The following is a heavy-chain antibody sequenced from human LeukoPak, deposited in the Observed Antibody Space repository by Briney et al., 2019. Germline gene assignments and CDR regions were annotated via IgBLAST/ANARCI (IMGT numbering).Heavy chain of an antibody. J-gene: IGHJ6*02. CDR2: ISTYDGNT. CDR3: ARGLISGYSSWVLGPVSAAGAMDV. D-gene: IGHD5-12*01. V-gene: IGHV1-18*01. CDR1: GYTFSSYH. Sequence: ASVKVSCKASGYTFSSYHVSWVRQAPGQGLEWMGWISTYDGNTNYAQNFQGRVAMTTDTSTSTAYMELRSLRSDDTAVYYCARGLISGYSSWVLGPVSAAGAMDVWGQGTTVTVSS.